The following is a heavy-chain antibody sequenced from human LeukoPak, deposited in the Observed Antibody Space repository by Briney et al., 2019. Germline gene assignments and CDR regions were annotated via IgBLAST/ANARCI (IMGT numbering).Heavy chain of an antibody. Sequence: SETLSLTCAVYGGSFSGYYWSWIRQPPGKGLEWIGEINHSGSTNYNPSLESRVTISVDTSKNQFSLKLSSVTAADTAVYYCANLGYCSSTSCSYYYYYYGMDVWGQGTTVTVSS. V-gene: IGHV4-34*01. CDR1: GGSFSGYY. J-gene: IGHJ6*02. CDR3: ANLGYCSSTSCSYYYYYYGMDV. D-gene: IGHD2-2*01. CDR2: INHSGST.